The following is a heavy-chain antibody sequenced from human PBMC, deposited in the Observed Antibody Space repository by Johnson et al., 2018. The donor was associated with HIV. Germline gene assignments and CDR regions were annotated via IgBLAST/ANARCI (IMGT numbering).Heavy chain of an antibody. CDR1: GFTFSSYP. Sequence: QVQLVESGGGVVQPGRSLRLSCAGSGFTFSSYPMHWVRQPPGKGLEWVAVISYDGNNKYYAESVKGRVTISRDNSKNTLYLQMNSLRAEDTAMYYCAKDNLKRTRGSDAFDIWGQGTRVTVSS. D-gene: IGHD2-15*01. CDR3: AKDNLKRTRGSDAFDI. V-gene: IGHV3-30-3*01. J-gene: IGHJ3*02. CDR2: ISYDGNNK.